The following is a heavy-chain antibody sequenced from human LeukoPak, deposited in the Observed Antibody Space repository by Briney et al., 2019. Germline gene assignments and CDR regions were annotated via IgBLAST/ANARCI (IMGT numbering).Heavy chain of an antibody. J-gene: IGHJ3*02. Sequence: PSETLSLTCTVSGGSISSSSYYWGWIRQPPGKGLEWIGSIYYSGSTYYNPSLKSRVTISVDTSKNQFSLQLSSVTAADTAVYYCARVKGRPGWRITMIVVAGHAAFDIRGQGTMVTPSS. CDR1: GGSISSSSYY. CDR2: IYYSGST. CDR3: ARVKGRPGWRITMIVVAGHAAFDI. D-gene: IGHD3-22*01. V-gene: IGHV4-39*01.